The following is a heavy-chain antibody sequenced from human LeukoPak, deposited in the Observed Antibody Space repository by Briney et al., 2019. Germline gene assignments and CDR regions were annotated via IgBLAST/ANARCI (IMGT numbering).Heavy chain of an antibody. CDR1: GDSISSGNYY. V-gene: IGHV4-38-2*02. Sequence: SETLSLTCSVSGDSISSGNYYWGWIRQPPGKGLEWIGSIYHSGSTYYNPSLKSRVTISVDTSKNQFSLKLSSVTAADTAVYYCARGQWFGEGSFYYFDLWGQGTLVTVSS. CDR3: ARGQWFGEGSFYYFDL. CDR2: IYHSGST. D-gene: IGHD3-10*01. J-gene: IGHJ4*02.